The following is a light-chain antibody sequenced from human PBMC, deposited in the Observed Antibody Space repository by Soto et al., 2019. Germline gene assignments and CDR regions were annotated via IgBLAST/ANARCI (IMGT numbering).Light chain of an antibody. J-gene: IGKJ2*01. CDR3: QHYSTYPYT. Sequence: DIQMTQFPSTLSASVGDRVTITCRASQIISSWLAWYQQKTGKAPKLLIYKASSLETGVPSRFSGSGSGTEFTLTITSLQPDDFATYYCQHYSTYPYTFGQGTKLEIK. CDR2: KAS. CDR1: QIISSW. V-gene: IGKV1-5*03.